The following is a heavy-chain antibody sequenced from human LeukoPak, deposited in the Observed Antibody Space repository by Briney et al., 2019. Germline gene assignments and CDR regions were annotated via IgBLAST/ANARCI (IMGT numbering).Heavy chain of an antibody. D-gene: IGHD6-13*01. CDR1: GFTVSSNY. CDR3: ARDGGGQQLEPSDY. V-gene: IGHV3-53*01. Sequence: PGGSLRLSCAASGFTVSSNYMSWVRQAPGKGLEWVSVIYSGGSTYYADSVKGRFTISRDNSKSTLYLQMNSLRAEDTAVYYCARDGGGQQLEPSDYWGQGTLVTVSS. CDR2: IYSGGST. J-gene: IGHJ4*02.